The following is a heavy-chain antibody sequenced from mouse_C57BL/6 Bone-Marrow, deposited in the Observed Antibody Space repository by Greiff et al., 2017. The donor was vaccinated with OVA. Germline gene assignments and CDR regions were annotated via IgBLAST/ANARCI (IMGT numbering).Heavy chain of an antibody. CDR2: INPNNGGT. V-gene: IGHV1-26*01. CDR3: ARGRYYYGSSYWYFDV. J-gene: IGHJ1*03. Sequence: EVQLQQSGPELVKPGASVKISCKASGYTFTDYYMNWVKQSHGKSLEWIGAINPNNGGTSYNQKFKGKATLTVDKSSSTAYMELRSLTSEDSAVYYCARGRYYYGSSYWYFDVWGTGTTVTVSS. D-gene: IGHD1-1*01. CDR1: GYTFTDYY.